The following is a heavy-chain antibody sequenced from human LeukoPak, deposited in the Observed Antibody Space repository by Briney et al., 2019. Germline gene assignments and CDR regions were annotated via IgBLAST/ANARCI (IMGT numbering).Heavy chain of an antibody. Sequence: GGSLRLSCAASGFTVSTNYMNWVRKAPGKGLEWVSILYSGSDTYYADSVKGRFTISRDSSKNILSLQMNNLRAEDTAVYYCARVGHHFRWFLFLWGGRALVTV. CDR3: ARVGHHFRWFLFL. D-gene: IGHD3-10*01. V-gene: IGHV3-53*01. CDR2: LYSGSDT. J-gene: IGHJ2*01. CDR1: GFTVSTNY.